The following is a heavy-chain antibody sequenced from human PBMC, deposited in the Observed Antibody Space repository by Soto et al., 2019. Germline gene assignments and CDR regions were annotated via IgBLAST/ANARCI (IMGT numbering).Heavy chain of an antibody. Sequence: SQSLSLTCTVAAGSLCSSRYCWDWIRQPSRSGLEWFGRIYYSGTTYSNSSLKCRVTISLDTSKNQFSLKLSSVTVADTSVYSCARRDTMVRGVILAPYNWFDPWGQGTLVTVSS. CDR2: IYYSGTT. CDR1: AGSLCSSRYC. CDR3: ARRDTMVRGVILAPYNWFDP. V-gene: IGHV4-39*01. D-gene: IGHD3-10*01. J-gene: IGHJ5*02.